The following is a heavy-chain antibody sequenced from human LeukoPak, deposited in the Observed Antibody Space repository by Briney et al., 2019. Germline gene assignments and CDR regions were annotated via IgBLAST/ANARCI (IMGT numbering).Heavy chain of an antibody. CDR3: ARDGKRGSGSFSY. CDR1: GGSISSGGYY. J-gene: IGHJ4*02. V-gene: IGHV4-31*03. D-gene: IGHD3-10*01. CDR2: IYYSGST. Sequence: SETLSLTCTVSGGSISSGGYYWSWIRQHPGKGLEWIVYIYYSGSTYYNPSLKSRVTISVDTSKNRFSLKLSSVTAADTAVYYCARDGKRGSGSFSYWGQGTLVTVSS.